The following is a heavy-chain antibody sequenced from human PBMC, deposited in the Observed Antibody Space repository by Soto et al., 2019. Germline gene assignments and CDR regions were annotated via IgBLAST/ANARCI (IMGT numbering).Heavy chain of an antibody. V-gene: IGHV3-23*01. CDR1: GFTFSTFS. J-gene: IGHJ4*02. Sequence: EVQLLESGGGLVQPGGSLRLSCVASGFTFSTFSMSWVRQAPGQGLEWVSTLRGRNGETHYADYVKGRFTISRDNSRDTLSLHMDSLRADDTAVYYCAKGGWLDDWGQGILVTVSS. CDR2: LRGRNGET. D-gene: IGHD6-19*01. CDR3: AKGGWLDD.